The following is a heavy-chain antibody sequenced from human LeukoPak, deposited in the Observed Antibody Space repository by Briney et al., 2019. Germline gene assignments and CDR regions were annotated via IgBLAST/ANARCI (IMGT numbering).Heavy chain of an antibody. CDR1: GGSISSGGYS. V-gene: IGHV4-30-2*01. Sequence: SQTLSLTCAVSGGSISSGGYSRSWIRQPPGKGLEWIGYIYHSGSTYYNPSLKSRVTTSVDTSKNQFSLKLSSVTAADTAVYYCARGGDYYGSGSYYAFDPWGQGTLVTVSS. J-gene: IGHJ5*02. D-gene: IGHD3-10*01. CDR2: IYHSGST. CDR3: ARGGDYYGSGSYYAFDP.